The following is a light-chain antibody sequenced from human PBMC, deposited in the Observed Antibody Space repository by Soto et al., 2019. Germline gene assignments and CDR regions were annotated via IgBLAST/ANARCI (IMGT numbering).Light chain of an antibody. CDR3: QQDYNWPRT. Sequence: PGERVTLSCRASQSVISSYLTWYQQKPGQAPRLLIYGASTRATGIPARFSGSGSGTDFTLTISSLQPEDFAVYYCQQDYNWPRTFGQGTKVDIK. CDR1: QSVISSY. CDR2: GAS. J-gene: IGKJ1*01. V-gene: IGKV3D-7*01.